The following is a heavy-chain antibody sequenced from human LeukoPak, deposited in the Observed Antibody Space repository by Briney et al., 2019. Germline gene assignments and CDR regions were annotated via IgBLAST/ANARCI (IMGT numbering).Heavy chain of an antibody. CDR2: IKQDGSEK. CDR3: ARAQIGEYGSRSYAFDI. CDR1: GFTFSSYW. J-gene: IGHJ3*02. V-gene: IGHV3-7*01. Sequence: GGSLRLSCAASGFTFSSYWMSWVRQAPGKGLEWVANIKQDGSEKYYVDSVKGRFTISRDNAKNSLYLQMNSLRAGDTAVYYCARAQIGEYGSRSYAFDIWGQGTMVTVSS. D-gene: IGHD3-10*01.